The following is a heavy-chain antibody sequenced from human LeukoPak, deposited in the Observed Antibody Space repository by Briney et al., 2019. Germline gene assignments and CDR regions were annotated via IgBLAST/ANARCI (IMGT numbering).Heavy chain of an antibody. V-gene: IGHV1-69*06. CDR1: GYTFTSYY. CDR3: ARERYYGSGSPD. D-gene: IGHD3-10*01. CDR2: IIPIFGTA. Sequence: GASVKVSCKASGYTFTSYYMHWVRQAPGQGLEWMGGIIPIFGTANYAQKFQGRVTITADKSTSTAYMELSSLRSEDTAVYYCARERYYGSGSPDWGQGTLVTVSS. J-gene: IGHJ4*02.